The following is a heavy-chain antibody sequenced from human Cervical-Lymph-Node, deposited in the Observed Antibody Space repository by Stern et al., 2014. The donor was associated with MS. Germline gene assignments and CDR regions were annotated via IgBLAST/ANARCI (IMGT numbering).Heavy chain of an antibody. D-gene: IGHD4-17*01. J-gene: IGHJ6*02. Sequence: QLVQSGAEVKKPGSSVKVSCRASGSTFNTYAINWVRPAPGQELEWMGGIIPIFGTANYAQKFQGRVTITADDSTNTVYMELSSLRSEDTAVYYCARPTTVTVGAMDVWGQGTTVTVSS. V-gene: IGHV1-69*01. CDR2: IIPIFGTA. CDR1: GSTFNTYA. CDR3: ARPTTVTVGAMDV.